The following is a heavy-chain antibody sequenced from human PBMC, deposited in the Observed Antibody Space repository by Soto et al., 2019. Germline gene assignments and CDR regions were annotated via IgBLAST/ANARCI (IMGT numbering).Heavy chain of an antibody. Sequence: ASVKVSCKASGYTFTSYYMHWVRQAPGQGLEWMGIINPSGGSTSYAQKFQGRVTMTRDTSTSTVYMELSSLRSEDTAVYYCARARITTVRGVIIPFDPRGQGTLVTVSS. CDR2: INPSGGST. D-gene: IGHD3-10*01. CDR3: ARARITTVRGVIIPFDP. V-gene: IGHV1-46*03. CDR1: GYTFTSYY. J-gene: IGHJ5*02.